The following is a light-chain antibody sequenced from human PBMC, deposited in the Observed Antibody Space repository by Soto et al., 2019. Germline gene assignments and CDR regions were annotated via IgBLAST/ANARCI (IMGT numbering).Light chain of an antibody. CDR1: QSLSTY. J-gene: IGKJ3*01. CDR2: GAS. CDR3: QQSYSSPFT. V-gene: IGKV1-39*01. Sequence: DIPMTQSPSSLSASVGDRVTITCRTSQSLSTYLNWHQQKPGKPPKLLIYGASSVQSGVPSRFSGSGSGTYFTLTISSLHPEDFATYYCQQSYSSPFTVGPGTIVDFK.